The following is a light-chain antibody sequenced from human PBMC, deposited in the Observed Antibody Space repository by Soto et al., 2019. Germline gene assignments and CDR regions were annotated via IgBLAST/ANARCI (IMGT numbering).Light chain of an antibody. Sequence: QSVLTQPASVSGSPGQSITISCTGTSSGVGGFIFVSWYQQHPGRASKLMIYDVSNRPSGVSNRFSGSKSGNTASLTISGLQADDDADYYCVSYTTSASYVFGTGTKVTVL. V-gene: IGLV2-14*01. J-gene: IGLJ1*01. CDR3: VSYTTSASYV. CDR2: DVS. CDR1: SSGVGGFIF.